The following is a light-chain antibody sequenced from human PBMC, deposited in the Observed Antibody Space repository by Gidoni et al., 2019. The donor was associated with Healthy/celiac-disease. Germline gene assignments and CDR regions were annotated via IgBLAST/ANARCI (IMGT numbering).Light chain of an antibody. CDR1: QSISSY. J-gene: IGKJ2*01. V-gene: IGKV1-39*01. CDR3: QQSYSTPYT. Sequence: IQMPQSPSSLSASVGDRVTITCRASQSISSYLNWYQQKPGKAPKLLIYAASSLQSGVPSKFSGSGSGTDFTLTISSLQPEDFATYYCQQSYSTPYTFGQXTKLEIK. CDR2: AAS.